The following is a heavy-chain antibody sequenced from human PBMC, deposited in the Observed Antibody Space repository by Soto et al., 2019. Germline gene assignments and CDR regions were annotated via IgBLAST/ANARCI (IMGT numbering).Heavy chain of an antibody. CDR3: GRLSVGVAGNMGHYFSAIDV. CDR1: GGTFINYA. J-gene: IGHJ6*02. CDR2: IIPLFDTT. D-gene: IGHD3-3*01. V-gene: IGHV1-69*01. Sequence: QVQLVQSGAEVKKPGSSVKVSCEASGGTFINYAFTWVRQAPGQGLEWLGGIIPLFDTTNYAQRFQGRGTITADESTSTAYMELSSLRSEDTAVYFCGRLSVGVAGNMGHYFSAIDVWCQGTTVIVSS.